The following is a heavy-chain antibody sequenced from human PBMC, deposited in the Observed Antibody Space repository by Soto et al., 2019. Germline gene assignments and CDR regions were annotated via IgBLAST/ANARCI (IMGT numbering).Heavy chain of an antibody. Sequence: SETLSLTCTVSGGSISSGSYYWSWIRQPPGKGLEWIGYIYYSGSTNYNPSLKSRVTISVDTSKNQFSLKLSSVTAADTAVYYCAVQPYYYDSSGYSKLDAFDIWGQGTMVTVSS. CDR2: IYYSGST. D-gene: IGHD3-22*01. CDR3: AVQPYYYDSSGYSKLDAFDI. V-gene: IGHV4-61*01. CDR1: GGSISSGSYY. J-gene: IGHJ3*02.